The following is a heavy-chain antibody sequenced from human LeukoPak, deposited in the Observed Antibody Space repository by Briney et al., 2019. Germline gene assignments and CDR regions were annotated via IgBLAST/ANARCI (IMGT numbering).Heavy chain of an antibody. D-gene: IGHD6-19*01. CDR2: INHSGST. Sequence: SETLSLTCAVYGGSFSGYSWSWIRQPPGKGLEWIGEINHSGSTNYNPSLKSRVTISVDTSKNQFSLKLGSVTAADTAVYYCARRQNYSSGGYFDYWGQGTLVTVSS. CDR3: ARRQNYSSGGYFDY. J-gene: IGHJ4*02. V-gene: IGHV4-34*01. CDR1: GGSFSGYS.